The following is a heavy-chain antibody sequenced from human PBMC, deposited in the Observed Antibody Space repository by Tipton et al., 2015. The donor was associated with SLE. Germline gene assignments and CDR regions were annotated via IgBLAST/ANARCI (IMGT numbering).Heavy chain of an antibody. J-gene: IGHJ4*02. V-gene: IGHV3-30*02. Sequence: GSLRLSCAASGFDFSDYGMHWVRQSAGKGLEWVAFTRYDGRSTYYADSVKGRFAISRDNSKNSLYLQMDNLRTDDTAVYYCAKDLSVITNYFDYWGQGTLVTVSS. CDR1: GFDFSDYG. D-gene: IGHD5/OR15-5a*01. CDR3: AKDLSVITNYFDY. CDR2: TRYDGRST.